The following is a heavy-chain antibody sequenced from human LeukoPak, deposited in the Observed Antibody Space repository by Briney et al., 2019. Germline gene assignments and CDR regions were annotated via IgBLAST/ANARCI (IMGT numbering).Heavy chain of an antibody. CDR2: IQHSGRT. D-gene: IGHD3-9*01. CDR1: GGSISSNW. V-gene: IGHV4-4*02. J-gene: IGHJ5*02. Sequence: SGTLSLTCAVSGGSISSNWWSWVRQPPGKGLEWIGEIQHSGRTNYNPSLKSRVTISVDKSKNQFSLNLYSVTAADTAMYYCAREGLRYFDWSWGQGTLVTVSS. CDR3: AREGLRYFDWS.